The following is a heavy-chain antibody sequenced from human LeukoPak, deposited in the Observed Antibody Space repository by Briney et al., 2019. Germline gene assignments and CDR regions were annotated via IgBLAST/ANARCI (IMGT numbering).Heavy chain of an antibody. CDR3: AKGSTSWYAGPSDY. V-gene: IGHV3-23*01. CDR2: ISGSGGST. Sequence: GGSLRLSCAASGFTLSSYAMSWVRQAPGKGLEWVSGISGSGGSTYYADSVKGRFTISRDNTKNTLYLQMNSLRAEDTAVYYCAKGSTSWYAGPSDYWGQGTLVTVSS. J-gene: IGHJ4*02. D-gene: IGHD6-13*01. CDR1: GFTLSSYA.